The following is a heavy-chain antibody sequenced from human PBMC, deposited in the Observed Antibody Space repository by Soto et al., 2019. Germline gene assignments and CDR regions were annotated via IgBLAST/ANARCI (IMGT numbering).Heavy chain of an antibody. J-gene: IGHJ3*02. CDR2: MDYSGT. D-gene: IGHD1-26*01. CDR3: ARDQPGSPVFDRAFDI. Sequence: PSETLSLTCTVSGASISSYYWSWVRQPPGKGLEWIGYMDYSGTKNNPSLKSRVTLSMDTSKNQFSLKLSSVTAADTAVYYCARDQPGSPVFDRAFDIWGQGTKVTVSS. CDR1: GASISSYY. V-gene: IGHV4-59*01.